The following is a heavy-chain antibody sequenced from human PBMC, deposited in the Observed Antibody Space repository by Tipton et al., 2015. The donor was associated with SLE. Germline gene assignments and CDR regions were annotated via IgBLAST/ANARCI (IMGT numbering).Heavy chain of an antibody. V-gene: IGHV4-61*09. CDR3: AKSLRLLWFGEFLDAFDI. Sequence: TLSLTCTVSGGSISSGSYYWSWIRQPAGKGLEWIGYIYTSGSTNYNPSLKSRVTISVDTSKNQFSLKLSSVTAADTAVYYCAKSLRLLWFGEFLDAFDIWGQGTMVTVSS. J-gene: IGHJ3*02. D-gene: IGHD3-10*01. CDR1: GGSISSGSYY. CDR2: IYTSGST.